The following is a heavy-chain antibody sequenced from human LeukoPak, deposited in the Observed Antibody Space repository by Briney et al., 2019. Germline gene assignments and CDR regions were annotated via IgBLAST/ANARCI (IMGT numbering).Heavy chain of an antibody. CDR1: GYTFTSYG. V-gene: IGHV1-46*01. CDR3: ARDAAVAHFDY. Sequence: ASVKVSCKASGYTFTSYGISWVRQAPGQGLEWMGIINPSGGSTSYAQKFQGRVTMTRDMSTSTVYMELSSLRSEDTAVYYCARDAAVAHFDYWGQGTLVTVSS. J-gene: IGHJ4*02. D-gene: IGHD6-19*01. CDR2: INPSGGST.